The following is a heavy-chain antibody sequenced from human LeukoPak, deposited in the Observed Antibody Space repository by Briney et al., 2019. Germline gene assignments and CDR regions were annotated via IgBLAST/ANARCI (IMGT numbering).Heavy chain of an antibody. J-gene: IGHJ4*02. V-gene: IGHV3-30*02. CDR1: GFTFSSYG. CDR2: IRYDGSNK. CDR3: ARSYSSSWEGSFDY. Sequence: PGGSLRLSCAASGFTFSSYGMHWVRQAPGKGLEWVAFIRYDGSNKYYADSVKGRFTISRDNSKNTLYLQMNSLRAEDTAVYYCARSYSSSWEGSFDYWGQGTLVTVSS. D-gene: IGHD6-13*01.